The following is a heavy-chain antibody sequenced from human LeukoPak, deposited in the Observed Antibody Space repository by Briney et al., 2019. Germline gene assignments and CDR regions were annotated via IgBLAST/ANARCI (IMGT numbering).Heavy chain of an antibody. V-gene: IGHV3-23*01. D-gene: IGHD6-6*01. CDR2: ISGSGGST. CDR1: GFTFSSYA. CDR3: AKDPGSSSFLYYFDY. J-gene: IGHJ4*02. Sequence: PGGSLRLSCAASGFTFSSYAMSWVRQAPGKGLEWVSAISGSGGSTYYADSVKGRFTISRDNSRNTLYLQMNSLRAEDTAVYYWAKDPGSSSFLYYFDYWGQGTPVTVSS.